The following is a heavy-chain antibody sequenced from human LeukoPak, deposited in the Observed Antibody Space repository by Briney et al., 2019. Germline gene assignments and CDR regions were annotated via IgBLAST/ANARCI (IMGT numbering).Heavy chain of an antibody. CDR3: TRVGYCATTSCRTAFDI. V-gene: IGHV3-74*01. J-gene: IGHJ3*02. Sequence: GGSLRLSCAASGLTFSTYWMYWVRQAPGKGLVWVSRINTDGSSTSYADSVKGRFTISRDNAKNTLYLQMNSLRAEDTAVYFCTRVGYCATTSCRTAFDIWGQGTMVTVSS. CDR2: INTDGSST. D-gene: IGHD2-2*01. CDR1: GLTFSTYW.